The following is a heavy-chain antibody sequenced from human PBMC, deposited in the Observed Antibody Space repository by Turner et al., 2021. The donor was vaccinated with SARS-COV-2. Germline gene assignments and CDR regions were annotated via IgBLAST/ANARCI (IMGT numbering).Heavy chain of an antibody. J-gene: IGHJ3*02. Sequence: EVQLVESGGGLDEPGGSLRLSCASSGFSLSSYSMNWVHQAPRKGLEWVASISSSSSYIYYADSVKGRFTISRDNAKNSLYLQMNSLRAEDTAVYYCARWDNYYDSSGYYPDAFDIWGQGTMVTVSS. D-gene: IGHD3-22*01. V-gene: IGHV3-21*01. CDR1: GFSLSSYS. CDR2: ISSSSSYI. CDR3: ARWDNYYDSSGYYPDAFDI.